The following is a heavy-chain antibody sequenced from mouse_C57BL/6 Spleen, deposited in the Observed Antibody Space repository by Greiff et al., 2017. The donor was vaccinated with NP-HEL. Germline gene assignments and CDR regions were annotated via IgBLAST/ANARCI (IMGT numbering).Heavy chain of an antibody. D-gene: IGHD1-1*01. V-gene: IGHV1-81*01. CDR3: ARSPVVATRWYFDV. J-gene: IGHJ1*03. CDR2: IYPRSGNT. CDR1: GYTFTSYG. Sequence: VQLQQSGAELARPGASVKLSCKASGYTFTSYGISWVKQRTGQGLEWIGEIYPRSGNTYYNEKFKGKATLTADKSSSTAYMELRSLTSEDSAVYFCARSPVVATRWYFDVWGTGTTVTVSS.